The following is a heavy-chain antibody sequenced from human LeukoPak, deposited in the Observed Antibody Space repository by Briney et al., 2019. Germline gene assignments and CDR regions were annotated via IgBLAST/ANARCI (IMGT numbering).Heavy chain of an antibody. CDR2: ISGRSGYI. Sequence: GGSLPLSCAASGFTFDSYTMTWVRQAPGKGLEWVASISGRSGYIYYADSMKGRFTISRDNAKRSLYPQMNSLGPEDTATYYCARVGERRPGTSESFFPAHFDSWGQGTLVIVSS. D-gene: IGHD3-10*01. CDR3: ARVGERRPGTSESFFPAHFDS. V-gene: IGHV3-21*01. CDR1: GFTFDSYT. J-gene: IGHJ4*02.